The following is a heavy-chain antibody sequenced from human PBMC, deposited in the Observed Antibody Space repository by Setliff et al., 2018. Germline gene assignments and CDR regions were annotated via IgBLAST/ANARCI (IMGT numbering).Heavy chain of an antibody. Sequence: PSETLSLTCSVYGESFSNNYWSWIRQTPGKGLEWIGESNHGGSTSYHPSLKSRLTMSLDTSASTFYMELSSLTSEDTALYSCAASVGGAPYYYGLDVWGQGTTVTVSS. D-gene: IGHD2-15*01. CDR1: GESFSNNY. J-gene: IGHJ6*02. CDR2: SNHGGST. V-gene: IGHV4-34*01. CDR3: AASVGGAPYYYGLDV.